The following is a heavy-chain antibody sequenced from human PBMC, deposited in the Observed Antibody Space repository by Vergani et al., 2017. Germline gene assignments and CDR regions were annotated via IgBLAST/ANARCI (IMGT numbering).Heavy chain of an antibody. CDR2: ISSSSSTI. J-gene: IGHJ4*02. D-gene: IGHD3-22*01. CDR1: GGSFSGYY. CDR3: ARDHGDSSGYYQPY. V-gene: IGHV3-11*04. Sequence: QVQLQQWGAGLLKPSETLSLTCAVYGGSFSGYYWSWIRQPPGKGLEWVSYISSSSSTIYYADSVKGRFTISRDNAKNSLYLQMNSLRAEDTAVYYCARDHGDSSGYYQPYWGQGTLVTVSS.